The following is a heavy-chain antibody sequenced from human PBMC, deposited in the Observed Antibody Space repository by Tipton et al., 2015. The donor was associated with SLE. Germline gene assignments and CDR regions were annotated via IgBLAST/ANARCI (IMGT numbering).Heavy chain of an antibody. D-gene: IGHD6-13*01. CDR1: GGSISSSSYY. V-gene: IGHV4-61*05. CDR3: ARVVAAAGTAFDI. Sequence: LSLTCTVSGGSISSSSYYWSWIRQPPGKGLEWIGDIYYSGSTNYNPSLKSRVTISVDTSKNQFSLKLSSVTAADTAVYYCARVVAAAGTAFDIWGQGTMVTVSS. CDR2: IYYSGST. J-gene: IGHJ3*02.